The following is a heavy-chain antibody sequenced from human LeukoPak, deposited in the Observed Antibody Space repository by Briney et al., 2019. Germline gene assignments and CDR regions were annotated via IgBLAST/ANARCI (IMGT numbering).Heavy chain of an antibody. V-gene: IGHV4-39*01. Sequence: SETLSLTCTVSGGSISSSSYYWGWIRQPPGKGLEWIGSIYYSGSTYYNPSLKSRVTISVDTSKNQFSLKLSSVTAADTAVYYCATPSIAARQVDYWGQGTLVTASS. J-gene: IGHJ4*02. CDR1: GGSISSSSYY. D-gene: IGHD6-6*01. CDR2: IYYSGST. CDR3: ATPSIAARQVDY.